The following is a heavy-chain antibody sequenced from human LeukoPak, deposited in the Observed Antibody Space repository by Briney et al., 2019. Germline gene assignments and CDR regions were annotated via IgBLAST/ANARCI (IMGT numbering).Heavy chain of an antibody. Sequence: GGSLRLSCAASGFSFSTYWMSWVRQTAGKGLEWVANIKEDGSKDYYVDSVKGRFTISRDNAKNSLYLQMNSLRVEDSGVYYCARDASGYDPWGQGTLVTVSS. V-gene: IGHV3-7*01. CDR2: IKEDGSKD. D-gene: IGHD5-12*01. CDR3: ARDASGYDP. CDR1: GFSFSTYW. J-gene: IGHJ5*02.